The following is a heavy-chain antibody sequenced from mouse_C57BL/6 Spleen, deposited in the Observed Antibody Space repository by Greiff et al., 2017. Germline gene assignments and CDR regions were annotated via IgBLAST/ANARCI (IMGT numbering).Heavy chain of an antibody. CDR1: GYTFTSYW. CDR3: ARWAYDGYPYAMDY. D-gene: IGHD2-3*01. CDR2: IDPSDSYS. Sequence: QVQLQQPGAELVKPGASVKLSCKASGYTFTSYWMQWVKQRPGQGLEWIGEIDPSDSYSNYNQNFKGKAPLTVDTSYSTAYMQLSSLKAEDSAVYYCARWAYDGYPYAMDYWGQGTSVTVSS. J-gene: IGHJ4*01. V-gene: IGHV1-50*01.